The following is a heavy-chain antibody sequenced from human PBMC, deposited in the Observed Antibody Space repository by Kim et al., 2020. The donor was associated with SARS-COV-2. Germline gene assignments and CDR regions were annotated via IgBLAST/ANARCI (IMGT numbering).Heavy chain of an antibody. Sequence: SETLSLTCTVSGGSISSAGSYWNWVRQLPGNGLEWIGYMSYSGISNYTPPLRSRVFISLDASKSQFSVELSSVTAADTAVYYCTRIPVEDSGTYGWFDPWGQGILVTISS. CDR1: GGSISSAGSY. CDR2: MSYSGIS. J-gene: IGHJ5*02. D-gene: IGHD3-10*01. CDR3: TRIPVEDSGTYGWFDP. V-gene: IGHV4-31*03.